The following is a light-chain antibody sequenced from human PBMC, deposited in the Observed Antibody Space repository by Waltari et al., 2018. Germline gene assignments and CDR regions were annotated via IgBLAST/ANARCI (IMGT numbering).Light chain of an antibody. CDR2: KVS. Sequence: DVVMTQSPLSLPVTLGQAASLSCSSSRSRVYSDGNCYLSWFNQRPGQSPRRLSYKVSKRDSGVPDRFSGSGSGTNFTLKISRVEAEDVGVYYCMQGTYRRTFGQGTKVEIK. CDR3: MQGTYRRT. V-gene: IGKV2-30*01. CDR1: RSRVYSDGNCY. J-gene: IGKJ1*01.